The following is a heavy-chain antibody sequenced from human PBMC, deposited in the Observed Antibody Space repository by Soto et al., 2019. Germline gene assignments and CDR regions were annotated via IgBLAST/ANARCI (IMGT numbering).Heavy chain of an antibody. D-gene: IGHD3-16*01. CDR2: IYYSGTT. V-gene: IGHV4-61*01. CDR3: ARSQRGRTAFTFDY. J-gene: IGHJ4*02. Sequence: PSETLSLTCAVSGDSVSNENYYCSWIRQPPGKGLEWIGYIYYSGTTNYNSYLKSRLTLSVDMSKNQFSLKLTSVTAADAAVYFCARSQRGRTAFTFDYWGQGALVTVSS. CDR1: GDSVSNENYY.